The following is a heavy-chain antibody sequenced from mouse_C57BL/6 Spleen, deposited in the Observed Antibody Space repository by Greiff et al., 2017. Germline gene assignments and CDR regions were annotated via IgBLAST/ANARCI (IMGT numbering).Heavy chain of an antibody. CDR1: GYTFTSYW. J-gene: IGHJ2*01. Sequence: QVQLQQPGAELVMPGASVKLSCKASGYTFTSYWMHWVKQRPGQGLEWIGEIDPSDSYTNYNQKFKGKSTLTVDKSSSTAYMQLSSLTYEDSAVYYCARGENDYFDYWGQGTTLTVSS. CDR3: ARGENDYFDY. CDR2: IDPSDSYT. V-gene: IGHV1-69*01.